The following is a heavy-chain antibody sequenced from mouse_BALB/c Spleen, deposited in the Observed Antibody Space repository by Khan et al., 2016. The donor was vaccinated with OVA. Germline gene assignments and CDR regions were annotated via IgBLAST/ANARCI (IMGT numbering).Heavy chain of an antibody. J-gene: IGHJ2*01. V-gene: IGHV1S137*01. Sequence: QVQLQQSGPELVRPGVSVKISCKGSGYTFTDYAMYWVKQSHAKSLEWIGLISTYSGNTNYNQKFKGKATMTVDKSSSTAYMELVKLTSEDSAINYGARPAYDGYYDYWGQGTALTVSS. CDR2: ISTYSGNT. CDR3: ARPAYDGYYDY. CDR1: GYTFTDYA. D-gene: IGHD2-3*01.